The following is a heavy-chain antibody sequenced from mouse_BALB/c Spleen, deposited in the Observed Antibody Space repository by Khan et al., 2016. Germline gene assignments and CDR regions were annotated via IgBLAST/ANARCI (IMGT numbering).Heavy chain of an antibody. CDR2: IYPGNSDT. Sequence: IQLVQSGTVLARPGASVKMSCKASGYSFTSYWMHWVKQRPGQGLEWIGGIYPGNSDTSYNQKFKGKAKLTAVTSASTAYMEFSSLTNEDAADYCGTRDRDWYFDVWGAGTTVTVSS. J-gene: IGHJ1*01. V-gene: IGHV1-5*01. CDR1: GYSFTSYW. CDR3: TRDRDWYFDV.